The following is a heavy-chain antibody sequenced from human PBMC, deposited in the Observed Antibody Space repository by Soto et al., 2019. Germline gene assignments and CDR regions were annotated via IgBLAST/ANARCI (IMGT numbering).Heavy chain of an antibody. CDR1: GFTFSSYG. CDR2: ISYDGRNK. J-gene: IGHJ6*02. CDR3: AKDVPKYHSDPGNFGMDV. D-gene: IGHD1-26*01. V-gene: IGHV3-30*18. Sequence: QVQLVESGGGVVQPGRSLRLSCTASGFTFSSYGMHWVRQAPGKGLEWVAVISYDGRNKYYADSVKGRFTISRDISKNTLYPEMNSLRGEDTAVLYWAKDVPKYHSDPGNFGMDVWGQGTTVNLSS.